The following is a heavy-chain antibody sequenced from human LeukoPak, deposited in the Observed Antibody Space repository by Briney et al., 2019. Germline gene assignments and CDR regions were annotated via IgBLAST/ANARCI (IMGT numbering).Heavy chain of an antibody. CDR2: INHSAST. Sequence: SETLSLTCAVYGGSFSGYYWSWIRQPPGKGLEWIGEINHSASTNYNPSLKSRVTISVDTSKNQFSLKLSSVTAADTAVYYCARGGGPAGWFGVPPHWFDPWGQGTLVTVSS. J-gene: IGHJ5*02. V-gene: IGHV4-34*01. D-gene: IGHD3-10*01. CDR3: ARGGGPAGWFGVPPHWFDP. CDR1: GGSFSGYY.